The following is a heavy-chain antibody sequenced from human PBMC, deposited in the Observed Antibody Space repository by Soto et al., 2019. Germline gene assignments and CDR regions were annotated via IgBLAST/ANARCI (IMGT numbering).Heavy chain of an antibody. D-gene: IGHD2-21*02. J-gene: IGHJ6*02. CDR2: IKTKNDGGTT. V-gene: IGHV3-15*01. CDR3: TTGVTSRGMDV. CDR1: GFTFSNAW. Sequence: EVQLVESGGGLVKPGGYLRLSCAASGFTFSNAWMSWVRQAPGKGLEGVGRIKTKNDGGTTDYAAPVKGRFTISRDDSKNTLYLQINSLKTEDTAVYYCTTGVTSRGMDVWGQGTTVTVSS.